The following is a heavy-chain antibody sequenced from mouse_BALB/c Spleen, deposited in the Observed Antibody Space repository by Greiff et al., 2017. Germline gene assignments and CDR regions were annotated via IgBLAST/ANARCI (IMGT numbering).Heavy chain of an antibody. Sequence: VQRVESGAELVRPGVSVKISCKGSGYTFTDYAMHWVKQSHAKSLEWIGVISTYYGDASYNQKFKGKATMTVDKSSSTAYMELARLTSEDSAIYYCARPMDDGYYAGFAYWGQGTLVTVSA. D-gene: IGHD2-3*01. CDR2: ISTYYGDA. CDR3: ARPMDDGYYAGFAY. J-gene: IGHJ3*01. V-gene: IGHV1S137*01. CDR1: GYTFTDYA.